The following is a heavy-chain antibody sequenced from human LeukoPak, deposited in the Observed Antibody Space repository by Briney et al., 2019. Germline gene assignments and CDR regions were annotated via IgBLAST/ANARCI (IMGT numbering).Heavy chain of an antibody. CDR1: GGTFISYA. CDR2: IIPIFGTA. Sequence: GSSVKVSCKASGGTFISYAISWVRQAPGQGLEWMGGIIPIFGTANYAQKFQGRVTITADESTSTAYMELSSLRSEDTAVYYCARDLVPAAIKPLRMANYYYYGMDVWGQGTTVTVSS. D-gene: IGHD2-2*02. CDR3: ARDLVPAAIKPLRMANYYYYGMDV. J-gene: IGHJ6*02. V-gene: IGHV1-69*01.